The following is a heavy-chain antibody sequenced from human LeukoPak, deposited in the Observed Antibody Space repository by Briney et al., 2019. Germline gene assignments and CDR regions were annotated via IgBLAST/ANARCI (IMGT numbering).Heavy chain of an antibody. V-gene: IGHV3-48*01. Sequence: GGSLRLSCAASGFTFSSYNMTWVRQAPGEGLEWVSWLQSGSRSLFYADSVKGRFTVSRDDAKNSLYLQLNSLRAEDTAVYYCARDSPGWGGFDFWGQGTLVTVSS. CDR3: ARDSPGWGGFDF. D-gene: IGHD3-10*01. J-gene: IGHJ4*02. CDR2: LQSGSRSL. CDR1: GFTFSSYN.